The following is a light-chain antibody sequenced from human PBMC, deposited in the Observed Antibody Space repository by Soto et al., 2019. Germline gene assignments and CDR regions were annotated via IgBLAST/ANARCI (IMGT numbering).Light chain of an antibody. Sequence: EIVLTQSPGTLAFSPGERATLSCRASQSVSSSYLALYQQKPGQAPRLLIFAAFSRASGIPDRFSGSGSGTDFTLTISRLEPEDFALFYCQYHGSSPITFGQGTRLEIK. V-gene: IGKV3-20*01. CDR1: QSVSSSY. J-gene: IGKJ5*01. CDR2: AAF. CDR3: QYHGSSPIT.